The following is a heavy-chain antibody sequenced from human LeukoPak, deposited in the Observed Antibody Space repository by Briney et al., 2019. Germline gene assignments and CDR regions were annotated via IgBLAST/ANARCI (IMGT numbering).Heavy chain of an antibody. J-gene: IGHJ4*02. Sequence: SETLSLTCTVSGASIRNNYWSWIRQPAGKGLEWIGRIYTSGTTTYNPSLESRVTMSVDTSKNQFSLKLSSVTAADTAVYYCARHAGYDFWSGYYRPYYFDYWGQGTLVTVSS. CDR1: GASIRNNY. CDR2: IYTSGTT. CDR3: ARHAGYDFWSGYYRPYYFDY. V-gene: IGHV4-4*07. D-gene: IGHD3-3*01.